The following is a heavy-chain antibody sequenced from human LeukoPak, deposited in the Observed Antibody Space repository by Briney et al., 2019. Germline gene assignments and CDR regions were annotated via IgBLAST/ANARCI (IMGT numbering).Heavy chain of an antibody. J-gene: IGHJ6*02. CDR2: ISSSSSYI. CDR1: GFTFSSYS. V-gene: IGHV3-21*01. CDR3: ARGLNCSSTSCYSGYGMDV. D-gene: IGHD2-2*01. Sequence: PGGSLRLSCAASGFTFSSYSMNWVRQAPGKGLEWVSSISSSSSYIYYADSVEGRFTISRDNAKNSLYLQMNSLRAEDTAVYYCARGLNCSSTSCYSGYGMDVWGQGTTVTVSS.